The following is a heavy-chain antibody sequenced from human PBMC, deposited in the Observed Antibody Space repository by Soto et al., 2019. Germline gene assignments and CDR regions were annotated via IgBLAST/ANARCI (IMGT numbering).Heavy chain of an antibody. CDR1: GFTFSSYS. J-gene: IGHJ5*02. CDR2: ISSSSSTI. V-gene: IGHV3-48*01. D-gene: IGHD2-2*02. CDR3: ASAPVPAAIIEYNWFDP. Sequence: EVQLVESGGGLVQPGGSLRLSCAASGFTFSSYSMNWVRQAPGKGLEWVSYISSSSSTIYYADSVKGRFTISRDNAKNSLYLQMNSLRAEDTAVYYCASAPVPAAIIEYNWFDPWGQGTLVTVSS.